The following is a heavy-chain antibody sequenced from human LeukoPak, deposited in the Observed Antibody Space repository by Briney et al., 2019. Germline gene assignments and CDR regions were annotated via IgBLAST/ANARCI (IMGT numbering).Heavy chain of an antibody. CDR2: ISSDGSST. Sequence: GGSLRLSCAASGFTFSSYWMHWVRQAPRKGLVWVSRISSDGSSTSYADSVKGRFTISRDNAKNTLYLQMNSLRAEDTAVYYCARGPIRNYYDSSGYYYANWFDPWGQGTLVTVSS. CDR1: GFTFSSYW. D-gene: IGHD3-22*01. J-gene: IGHJ5*02. V-gene: IGHV3-74*01. CDR3: ARGPIRNYYDSSGYYYANWFDP.